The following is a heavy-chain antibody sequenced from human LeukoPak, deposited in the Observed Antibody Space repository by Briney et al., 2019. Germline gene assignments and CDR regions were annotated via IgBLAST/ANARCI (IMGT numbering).Heavy chain of an antibody. D-gene: IGHD6-13*01. CDR3: VRDSSRSYVY. CDR2: IKLDGSEK. J-gene: IGHJ4*02. V-gene: IGHV3-7*01. CDR1: GFIFSNYW. Sequence: GGSLRLSRAASGFIFSNYWMSWVRQAPGKGLERVANIKLDGSEKNYVDSVKGRFTISRDNAKNSLYLQMNSLRAEDTAVYYCVRDSSRSYVYWGQGTLVTVSS.